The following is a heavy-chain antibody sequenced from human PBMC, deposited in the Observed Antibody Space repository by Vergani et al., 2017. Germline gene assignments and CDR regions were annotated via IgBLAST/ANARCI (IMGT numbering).Heavy chain of an antibody. J-gene: IGHJ4*02. D-gene: IGHD3-3*01. CDR2: LSGSGGST. CDR3: ARRGYYNYDPPDY. V-gene: IGHV3-23*01. CDR1: GFTFSSYA. Sequence: EVQLLESGGGLVQPGGSLRLSCAASGFTFSSYAMSWVRQAPGKGLEWVSTLSGSGGSTYYADSVKGRFTISRDNSKNTLSLQMNSLRAEDTAVYYCARRGYYNYDPPDYWGQGTLVTVSS.